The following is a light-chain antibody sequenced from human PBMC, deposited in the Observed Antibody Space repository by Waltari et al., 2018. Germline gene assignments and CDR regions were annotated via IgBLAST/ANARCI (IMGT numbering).Light chain of an antibody. CDR2: AGS. CDR1: QGISRW. J-gene: IGKJ1*01. Sequence: DIQMTQSPSSVSASVGDRVTITCRASQGISRWLAGYQQKPGKAPKLLIYAGSSLQSGVPSRFSGSGSGTDFTLTINSLQPEDFAAYYCQQANIFPWTFGQGTKVEIK. V-gene: IGKV1-12*02. CDR3: QQANIFPWT.